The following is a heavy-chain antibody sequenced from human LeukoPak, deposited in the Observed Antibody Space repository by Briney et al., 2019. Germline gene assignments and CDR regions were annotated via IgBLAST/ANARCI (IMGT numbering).Heavy chain of an antibody. J-gene: IGHJ6*03. CDR1: GFTFSSYS. Sequence: GGSLRLSCAASGFTFSSYSMNWVRQAPGKGLEWVSYISSSSSTIYYADSVKGRFTISRDNAKNSLYLQMNSLRAEDTAVYYCARDLGSSWYNYYMDVWGKGTTVTVSS. V-gene: IGHV3-48*01. D-gene: IGHD6-13*01. CDR3: ARDLGSSWYNYYMDV. CDR2: ISSSSSTI.